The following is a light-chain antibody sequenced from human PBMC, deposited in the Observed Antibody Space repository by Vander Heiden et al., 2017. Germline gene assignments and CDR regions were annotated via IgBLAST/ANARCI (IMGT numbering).Light chain of an antibody. V-gene: IGKV1-5*03. CDR3: QHYNNFPYT. Sequence: DIQMTQSPSTLSASAGDRVTITCRASQSISIWLAWYQQKPGKAPNLLIYKASSLESGVPSRLSGSGSGTEFTLTISSLQPDDIATYYCQHYNNFPYTFGQGTKLEIK. J-gene: IGKJ2*01. CDR1: QSISIW. CDR2: KAS.